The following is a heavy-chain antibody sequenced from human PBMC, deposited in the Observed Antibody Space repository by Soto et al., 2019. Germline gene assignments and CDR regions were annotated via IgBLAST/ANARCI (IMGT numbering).Heavy chain of an antibody. CDR3: AKALGS. CDR1: GFTFSSYA. Sequence: WGSRRLSCAASGFTFSSYAMGWVRQDPGKGLEWVSAISVSVGITYYADSVKGRFTISRDNSKNTLYLQMNSLRAEDTAVYYCAKALGSWGKGNMVTVSA. CDR2: ISVSVGIT. V-gene: IGHV3-23*01. J-gene: IGHJ4*02.